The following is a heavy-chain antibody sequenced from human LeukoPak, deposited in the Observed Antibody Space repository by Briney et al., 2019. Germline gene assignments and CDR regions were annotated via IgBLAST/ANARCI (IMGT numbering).Heavy chain of an antibody. D-gene: IGHD3-22*01. Sequence: SETLSLTCAVYGGSFRGYYWSWIRQPPGKGREWIGEINHSGSNNYNPSLKSRVTISVDTSKNQFSLKLSSVTAADTAVYYCARYAYADDSSGYYGGLDYWGQGTLVTVSS. CDR1: GGSFRGYY. J-gene: IGHJ4*02. CDR3: ARYAYADDSSGYYGGLDY. CDR2: INHSGSN. V-gene: IGHV4-34*01.